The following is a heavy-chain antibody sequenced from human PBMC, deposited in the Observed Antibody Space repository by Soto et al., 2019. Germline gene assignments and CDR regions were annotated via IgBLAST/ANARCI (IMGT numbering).Heavy chain of an antibody. CDR3: TTEPTYYYDSSGYYYVDY. D-gene: IGHD3-22*01. J-gene: IGHJ4*02. CDR2: IKSKTDGGTT. CDR1: GFTFSNAW. Sequence: GGSLRLSCAASGFTFSNAWMSWVRQAPGKGLEWVGRIKSKTDGGTTDYAAPVKGRFTISRDDSKNTLYLQMNSLKTEDTAVYYCTTEPTYYYDSSGYYYVDYWGQGTLVTVSS. V-gene: IGHV3-15*01.